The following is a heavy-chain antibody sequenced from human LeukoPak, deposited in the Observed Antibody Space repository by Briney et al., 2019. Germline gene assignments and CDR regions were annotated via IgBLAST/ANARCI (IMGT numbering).Heavy chain of an antibody. Sequence: GGSLRLSCAASGFTFSNAWMSWVRQAPGKGLEWVGRIKSKTDGGTTDYAAPVKGRFTISRDDSKNTLYLQMNSLKTEDTAVHYCTTDITGTTADYWGQGTLVTVSS. D-gene: IGHD1-7*01. J-gene: IGHJ4*02. CDR1: GFTFSNAW. CDR3: TTDITGTTADY. V-gene: IGHV3-15*01. CDR2: IKSKTDGGTT.